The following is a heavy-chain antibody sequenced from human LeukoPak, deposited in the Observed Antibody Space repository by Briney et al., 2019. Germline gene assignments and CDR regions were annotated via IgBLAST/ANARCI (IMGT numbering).Heavy chain of an antibody. V-gene: IGHV4-4*07. Sequence: SETLSLTCTVSGGSISSYYWSWIRQPAGKGLEWIGRIYTSGSTYYNPSLKSRVTISVDTSKNQFSLKLSSVTAADTAVYYCARGALAVAATGDHFDYWGQGTLVTVSS. D-gene: IGHD6-19*01. CDR1: GGSISSYY. J-gene: IGHJ4*02. CDR3: ARGALAVAATGDHFDY. CDR2: IYTSGST.